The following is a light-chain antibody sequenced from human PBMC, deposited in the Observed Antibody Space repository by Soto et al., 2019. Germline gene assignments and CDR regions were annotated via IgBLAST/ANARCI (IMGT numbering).Light chain of an antibody. V-gene: IGKV3-20*01. Sequence: EIVLTKSQGTLSLSQWERATLSCWASQSVGSSSLAWYQQKPGQAPRLLIYDASNRATGITDRFSGSGSGTDFTLTVSRLETEDVSVYYCQQYGSSPLTFGGGTKVEIK. CDR3: QQYGSSPLT. J-gene: IGKJ4*01. CDR2: DAS. CDR1: QSVGSSS.